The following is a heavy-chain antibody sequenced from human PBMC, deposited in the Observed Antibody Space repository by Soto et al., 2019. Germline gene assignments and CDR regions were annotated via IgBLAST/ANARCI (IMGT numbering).Heavy chain of an antibody. CDR3: ARDSRYCTSTSSCYDY. Sequence: GGSLRLSCAASGFTFNTYNMDWVRQAPGKGLEWVSYISSSGTLIYYAGSVEGRFTISRDNAKNSLYLQMNSLRAEDTAVYYCARDSRYCTSTSSCYDYWGQGTLVTVSS. CDR1: GFTFNTYN. J-gene: IGHJ4*02. D-gene: IGHD2-2*01. V-gene: IGHV3-21*05. CDR2: ISSSGTLI.